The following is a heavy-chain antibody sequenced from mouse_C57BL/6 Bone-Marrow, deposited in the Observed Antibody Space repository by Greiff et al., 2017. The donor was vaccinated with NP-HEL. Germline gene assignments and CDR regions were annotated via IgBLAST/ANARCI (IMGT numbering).Heavy chain of an antibody. J-gene: IGHJ2*01. D-gene: IGHD2-10*01. V-gene: IGHV1-22*01. CDR1: GYTFTDYN. CDR3: ARPYFYYFDY. CDR2: INPNNGGT. Sequence: EVKLQESGPELVKPGASVKMSCKASGYTFTDYNMHWVKQSHGKSLEWIGYINPNNGGTSYNQKFKGKATLTVNKSSSTAYMELRSLTSEDSAVYYCARPYFYYFDYWGQGTTLTVSS.